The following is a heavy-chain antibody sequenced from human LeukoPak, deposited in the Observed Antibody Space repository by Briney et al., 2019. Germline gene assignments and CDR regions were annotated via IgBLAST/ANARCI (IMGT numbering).Heavy chain of an antibody. CDR2: IYYSGST. V-gene: IGHV4-59*01. J-gene: IGHJ4*02. D-gene: IGHD3-9*01. CDR1: GGSISSYY. CDR3: ARLRYFDWFIYYFDY. Sequence: SETLSLICTVSGGSISSYYWSWIRQPPGKGLEWIGYIYYSGSTNYNPSLKSRVTISVDTSKNQFSLKLSSVTAADTAVYYCARLRYFDWFIYYFDYWGQGTLVTVSS.